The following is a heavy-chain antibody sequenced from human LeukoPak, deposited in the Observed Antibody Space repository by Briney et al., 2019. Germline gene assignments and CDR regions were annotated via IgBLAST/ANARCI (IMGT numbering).Heavy chain of an antibody. CDR3: ARGNYDILTGSSFDY. D-gene: IGHD3-9*01. CDR1: GFTFSSYA. CDR2: ISYDGSKK. V-gene: IGHV3-30-3*01. J-gene: IGHJ4*02. Sequence: PGGSLRLSCAVSGFTFSSYAMHWVRQAPGKGLEWVAVISYDGSKKYYADSVKGRLTISRDNSKNTLYLQMNSLRAEDTAVYYCARGNYDILTGSSFDYWGQGTLVTVSS.